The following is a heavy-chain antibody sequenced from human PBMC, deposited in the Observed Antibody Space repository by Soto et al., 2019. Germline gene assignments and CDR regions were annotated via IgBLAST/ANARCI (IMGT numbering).Heavy chain of an antibody. D-gene: IGHD6-13*01. CDR1: GYTFTSFD. V-gene: IGHV1-8*01. CDR2: MSPNSGNT. Sequence: ASVKVSCKTSGYTFTSFDINWVRQATGQGLEWMGWMSPNSGNTGYAQKFQGRVTMTRDTSISTAFMELSSLSSEDKAVYYCARGVTAGVDYWGQGTLVTVSS. CDR3: ARGVTAGVDY. J-gene: IGHJ4*02.